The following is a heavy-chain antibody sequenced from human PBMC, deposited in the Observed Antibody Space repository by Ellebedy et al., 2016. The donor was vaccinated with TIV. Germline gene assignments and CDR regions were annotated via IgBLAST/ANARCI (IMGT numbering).Heavy chain of an antibody. CDR3: AKLTCGGACHYFES. D-gene: IGHD2-21*01. J-gene: IGHJ4*02. CDR1: GFTFDDYA. V-gene: IGHV3-9*01. Sequence: GGSLRLXXAASGFTFDDYAMHWVRQAPGKGLEWVSGISWNSGSIGYADSVKGRFTISRDNAKNSLYLQMNSLRAEDTALYYCAKLTCGGACHYFESWGQGTLVTVSS. CDR2: ISWNSGSI.